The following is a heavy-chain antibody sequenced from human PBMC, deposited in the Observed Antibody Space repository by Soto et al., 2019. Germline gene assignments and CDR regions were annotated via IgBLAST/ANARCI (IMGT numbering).Heavy chain of an antibody. J-gene: IGHJ6*02. CDR3: ARPIPFGYGTDL. CDR1: GFTFSSYA. V-gene: IGHV3-64*01. Sequence: EVQLVESGGGLVQPGGSLRLSCAASGFTFSSYAMHWVRQAPGKGLEYVSAITSNGGNTDYASSVKGRFTISRDNSKKTRYLQMRIVSAEDVGVYDSARPIPFGYGTDLWGQGTSVTVSS. CDR2: ITSNGGNT. D-gene: IGHD2-21*01.